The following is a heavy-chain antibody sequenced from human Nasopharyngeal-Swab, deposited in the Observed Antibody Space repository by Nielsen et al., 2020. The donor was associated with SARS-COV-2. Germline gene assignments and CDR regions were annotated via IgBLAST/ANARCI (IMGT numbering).Heavy chain of an antibody. CDR1: GSTFSNYD. V-gene: IGHV1-8*01. CDR2: MNPYSGNT. CDR3: ARGGYYYETCGYWAHAFDI. Sequence: ASVKVSCKASGSTFSNYDINWVRQATGQGLEWMGWMNPYSGNTAYSPKFQGRLTMTSDTSITTAFMELSSLRSEDTAIYFCARGGYYYETCGYWAHAFDIWGQGTMVTVSS. D-gene: IGHD3-22*01. J-gene: IGHJ3*02.